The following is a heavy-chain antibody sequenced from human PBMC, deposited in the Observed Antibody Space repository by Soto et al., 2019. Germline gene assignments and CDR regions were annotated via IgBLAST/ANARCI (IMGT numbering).Heavy chain of an antibody. Sequence: GGSLRLSCAASGFIFSSYTMNWVRQAPGKGLEWVSSISSSSSYIYYADAMKGRFTISRDNAKNSLYLQMNSLRAEDTAVYYCARDRTVTPTRPFDSWGQGTLVTVSS. V-gene: IGHV3-21*01. D-gene: IGHD4-17*01. CDR3: ARDRTVTPTRPFDS. CDR1: GFIFSSYT. CDR2: ISSSSSYI. J-gene: IGHJ4*02.